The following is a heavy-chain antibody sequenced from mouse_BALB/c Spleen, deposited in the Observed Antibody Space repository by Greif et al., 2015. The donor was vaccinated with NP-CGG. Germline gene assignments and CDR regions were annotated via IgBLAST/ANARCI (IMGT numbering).Heavy chain of an antibody. V-gene: IGHV1-80*01. Sequence: QVQLKHSGAELVRPGSSVKISCKASGYAFSSYWMNWVKQRPGQGLEWIGQIYPGDGDTNYNGKFKGKATLTADKSSSTAYMQLSSLTSEDSAVYFCAPHDPLYAMDYWGQGTSVTVSS. CDR1: GYAFSSYW. J-gene: IGHJ4*01. CDR2: IYPGDGDT. CDR3: APHDPLYAMDY.